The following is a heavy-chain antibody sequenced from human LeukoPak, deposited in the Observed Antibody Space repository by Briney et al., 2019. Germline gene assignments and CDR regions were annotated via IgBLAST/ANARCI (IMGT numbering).Heavy chain of an antibody. Sequence: EASVKVSCKASGYTFTSYYMHWVRQAPGQGLEWMGIINPSGGSTSYAQKFQGRVTMTRDTSTSTVYMELSSLRSEDTAVYYCARDIRPRFGSYSAFDIWGQGTMVTVSS. V-gene: IGHV1-46*01. CDR2: INPSGGST. CDR3: ARDIRPRFGSYSAFDI. CDR1: GYTFTSYY. D-gene: IGHD1-26*01. J-gene: IGHJ3*02.